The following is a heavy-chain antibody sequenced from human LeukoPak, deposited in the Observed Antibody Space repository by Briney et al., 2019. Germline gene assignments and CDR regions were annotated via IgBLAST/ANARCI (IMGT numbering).Heavy chain of an antibody. CDR2: ITGGGSA. CDR1: GGSFSGYY. Sequence: SETLSLTCAVYGGSFSGYYWSWIRQPPGKGLEWIGEITGGGSADYNPSLKSRVTISVDTSKSQFSLKLSSVTAADTAVYYCARGLIECGTRLDYSGQGNPVSASS. V-gene: IGHV4-34*01. CDR3: ARGLIECGTRLDY. J-gene: IGHJ4*02. D-gene: IGHD5/OR15-5a*01.